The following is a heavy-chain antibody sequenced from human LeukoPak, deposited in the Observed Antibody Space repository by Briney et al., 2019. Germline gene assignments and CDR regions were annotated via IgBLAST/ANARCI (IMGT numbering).Heavy chain of an antibody. J-gene: IGHJ4*02. CDR3: ARRDIAARYYFDY. CDR2: IYYSGST. V-gene: IGHV4-39*01. D-gene: IGHD6-6*01. Sequence: SETLSLTCTVSGGSISSSSYYWGWIRQPPGKGLEWIGSIYYSGSTYCNPSLKSRVTVSVDTSKNQFSLKLSSVTAADTAVYYCARRDIAARYYFDYWGQGTLVTVSS. CDR1: GGSISSSSYY.